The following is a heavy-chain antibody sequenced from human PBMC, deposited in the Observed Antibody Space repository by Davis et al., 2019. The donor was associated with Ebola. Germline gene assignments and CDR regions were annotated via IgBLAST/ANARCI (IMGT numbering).Heavy chain of an antibody. CDR2: IYYSGST. Sequence: MPSETLSLTCTVSGGSISSYYWSWIRQPPGKGLEWIGYIYYSGSTNYNPSLKSRVTISVDTSKNQFSLKLSSVTAVDTAVYYCARRDGSSGWYNYYGMDVWGQGTTVTVSS. CDR3: ARRDGSSGWYNYYGMDV. J-gene: IGHJ6*02. CDR1: GGSISSYY. V-gene: IGHV4-59*01. D-gene: IGHD6-19*01.